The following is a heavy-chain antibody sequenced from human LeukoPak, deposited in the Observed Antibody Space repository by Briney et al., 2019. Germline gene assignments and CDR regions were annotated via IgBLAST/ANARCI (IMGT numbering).Heavy chain of an antibody. CDR1: GGSFSGYY. D-gene: IGHD3-22*01. CDR2: INHSGSS. V-gene: IGHV4-34*01. Sequence: SETLSLTCAVYGGSFSGYYWSWIRQPPGKGLGWIGEINHSGSSNYNPSLKSRVTISVDTSKNQFSLKLSSVTAADTAVYYCARGSYYYDSSGYYSRIYYYYMDVWGKGTTVTVSS. CDR3: ARGSYYYDSSGYYSRIYYYYMDV. J-gene: IGHJ6*03.